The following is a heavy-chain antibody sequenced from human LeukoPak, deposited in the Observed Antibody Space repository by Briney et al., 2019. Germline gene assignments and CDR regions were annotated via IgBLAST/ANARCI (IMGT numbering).Heavy chain of an antibody. CDR2: IYYSGST. V-gene: IGHV4-59*01. J-gene: IGHJ6*02. Sequence: SETLSLTCTVSGGSISNYYWSWIRQPPGKGLEWIGYIYYSGSTNYNPSLKSRVTISVDTSKNQFSLKLSSVTAADTAVYYCARGLGPYYYYGMDVWGQGTTVTVSS. CDR1: GGSISNYY. CDR3: ARGLGPYYYYGMDV. D-gene: IGHD6-19*01.